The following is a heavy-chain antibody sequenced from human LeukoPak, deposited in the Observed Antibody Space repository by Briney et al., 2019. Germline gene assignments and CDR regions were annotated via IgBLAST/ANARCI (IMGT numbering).Heavy chain of an antibody. D-gene: IGHD2-2*01. V-gene: IGHV3-23*01. Sequence: GGSLRLSCAASGFTFSSYSMNWVRQAPGKGLEWVSTISGSGGSTYYADSVKGRFTISRDNSKNTLDLHMNSLRPEDTATYYCAKNSYSAVVPVGWVDPWGQGTLVTVSS. J-gene: IGHJ5*02. CDR2: ISGSGGST. CDR3: AKNSYSAVVPVGWVDP. CDR1: GFTFSSYS.